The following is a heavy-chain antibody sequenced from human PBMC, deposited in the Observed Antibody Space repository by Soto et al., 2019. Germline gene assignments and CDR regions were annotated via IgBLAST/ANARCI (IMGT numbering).Heavy chain of an antibody. CDR2: ISRSGNT. CDR3: ARAPKVTGSSQTRPDF. V-gene: IGHV4-34*01. Sequence: SETLSLTCSIYSGSFSGYYWSWIRQPPGKGLEWIGEISRSGNTNYSPSLKSRVSISIDTSTKQFSLNLASVSAADTAVYYCARAPKVTGSSQTRPDFWGQGTLVT. D-gene: IGHD6-6*01. J-gene: IGHJ4*02. CDR1: SGSFSGYY.